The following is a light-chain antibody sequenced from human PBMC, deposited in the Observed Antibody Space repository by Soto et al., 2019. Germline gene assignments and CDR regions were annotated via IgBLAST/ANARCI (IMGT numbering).Light chain of an antibody. V-gene: IGKV3-20*01. CDR1: QSVSNNY. CDR2: GPA. J-gene: IGKJ1*01. CDR3: QQYGSSGT. Sequence: VLTQSPGTLSLSPGERATLSCRASQSVSNNYLAWCQQKPGQAPRLPLYGPANSATDIPDRVSGSGSGTDFTLTISRLEPEDFAVYYCQQYGSSGTFGQGTKVDIK.